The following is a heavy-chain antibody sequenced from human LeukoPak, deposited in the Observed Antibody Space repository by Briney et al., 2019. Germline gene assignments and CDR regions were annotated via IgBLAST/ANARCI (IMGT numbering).Heavy chain of an antibody. CDR2: IYYSGST. V-gene: IGHV4-31*03. D-gene: IGHD6-13*01. J-gene: IGHJ5*02. CDR3: ARGQQLVQGEFDP. Sequence: PSGTLSLTCTVSGGSISSGGYYWSWIRQHPGKGLEWIGYIYYSGSTYYNPSLKSRVTISVDTSKNQFSLKLSSVTAADTAVYYCARGQQLVQGEFDPWGQGTPVTVSS. CDR1: GGSISSGGYY.